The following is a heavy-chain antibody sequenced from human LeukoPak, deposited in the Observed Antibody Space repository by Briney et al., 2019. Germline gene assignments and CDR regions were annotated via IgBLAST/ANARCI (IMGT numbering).Heavy chain of an antibody. V-gene: IGHV4-61*02. Sequence: SETLSLTCTVSGGSISSGSYYWSWIRQPAGKGLEWIGRIYTSGSTNYNPSLKSRVTMSVDTSKNQFSLKLSSVTAADTAVYYCARDSYYYDSSGRGQLFDYWGQGTLVTVSS. D-gene: IGHD3-22*01. CDR1: GGSISSGSYY. J-gene: IGHJ4*02. CDR3: ARDSYYYDSSGRGQLFDY. CDR2: IYTSGST.